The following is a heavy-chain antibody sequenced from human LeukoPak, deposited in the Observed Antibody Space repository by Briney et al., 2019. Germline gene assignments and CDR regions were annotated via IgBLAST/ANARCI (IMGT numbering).Heavy chain of an antibody. V-gene: IGHV4-34*01. D-gene: IGHD6-13*01. CDR2: INHSGST. CDR1: GGSFSGYY. J-gene: IGHJ6*03. Sequence: SETLSLTCAVYGGSFSGYYWSWIRQPPGKGLEWIGEINHSGSTNYNPSLNSRVTISRDTSKNHFSLELSSVTAADTAVYFCARGRVSSSRWSSTYYYYFYMDVWGRGTTVTVSS. CDR3: ARGRVSSSRWSSTYYYYFYMDV.